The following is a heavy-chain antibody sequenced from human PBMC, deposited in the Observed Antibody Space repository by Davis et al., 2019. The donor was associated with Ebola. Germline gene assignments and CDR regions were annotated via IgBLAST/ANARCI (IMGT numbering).Heavy chain of an antibody. D-gene: IGHD1-26*01. CDR1: GGSISSSTYY. Sequence: SETLSLTCTVSGGSISSSTYYWSWIRQPPGKGWEWIGEINHSGSTNYNPSLKSRVTISVDTSKNQFSLKLSSVTAADTAVYYCARGVGATTGWFDPWGQGTLVIVSS. V-gene: IGHV4-39*07. CDR2: INHSGST. J-gene: IGHJ5*02. CDR3: ARGVGATTGWFDP.